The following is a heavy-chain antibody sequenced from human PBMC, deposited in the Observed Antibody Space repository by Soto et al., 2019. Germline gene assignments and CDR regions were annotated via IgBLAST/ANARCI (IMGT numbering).Heavy chain of an antibody. CDR2: IIPILGIA. CDR3: ARDDQRTTVTTVRYYYYYMDV. CDR1: GGTFSSYT. V-gene: IGHV1-69*04. J-gene: IGHJ6*03. Sequence: SVKVSCKASGGTFSSYTISWVRQAPGQGLEWMGRIIPILGIANYAPKFQGRVTITADKSTSTAYMELSSLRSEDTAVYCCARDDQRTTVTTVRYYYYYMDVWGKGTTVTVSS. D-gene: IGHD4-17*01.